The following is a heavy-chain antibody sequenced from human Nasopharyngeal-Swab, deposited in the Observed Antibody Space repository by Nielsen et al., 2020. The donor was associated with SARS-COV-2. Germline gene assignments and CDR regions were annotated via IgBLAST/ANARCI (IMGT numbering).Heavy chain of an antibody. CDR3: ARGIGSSSWIHYYYYYGMDV. Sequence: ASVKVSCKASGYTFTSYDINWVRQATGQGLEWRGWMNPNSGNTGYAQKFQGRVTMTRNTSISTAYMELSSLRSEDTAVYYCARGIGSSSWIHYYYYYGMDVWGQGTTVTVSS. J-gene: IGHJ6*02. D-gene: IGHD6-6*01. CDR2: MNPNSGNT. CDR1: GYTFTSYD. V-gene: IGHV1-8*01.